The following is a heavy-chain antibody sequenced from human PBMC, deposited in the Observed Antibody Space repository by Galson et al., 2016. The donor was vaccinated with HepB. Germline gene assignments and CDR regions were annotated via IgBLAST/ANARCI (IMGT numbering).Heavy chain of an antibody. CDR1: GLTFSSYG. J-gene: IGHJ4*02. V-gene: IGHV3-30*18. Sequence: SLRLSCAASGLTFSSYGMHWVRQAPGKGLEWMALISYDINIKSYADSVRGRFTISTDNSKNTLYLQMNSLRAEDTAVYYCAKDRGGQYRYGYRYSGYDVTHYFDYWGQGTLVTVSS. CDR3: AKDRGGQYRYGYRYSGYDVTHYFDY. CDR2: ISYDINIK. D-gene: IGHD5-12*01.